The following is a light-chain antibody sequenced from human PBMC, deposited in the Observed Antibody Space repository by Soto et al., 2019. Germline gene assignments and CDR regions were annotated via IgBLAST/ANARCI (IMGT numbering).Light chain of an antibody. CDR3: QQRSDWPCT. J-gene: IGKJ2*02. V-gene: IGKV1-39*01. CDR1: QSISSY. CDR2: AAS. Sequence: DIQMTQSPSSLSASVGDRVTITCRASQSISSYLNWYQQKPGKAPKLLIYAASSLQSGVPSRFSGSGSGTDFTLTISSLEPDDFAVYYCQQRSDWPCTFGQGTKLEIK.